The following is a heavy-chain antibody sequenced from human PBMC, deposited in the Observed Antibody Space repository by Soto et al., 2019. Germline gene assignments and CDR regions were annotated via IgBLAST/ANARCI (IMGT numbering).Heavy chain of an antibody. CDR3: ARSRNVAEFNDYGGNYQGFDI. CDR2: IIPMFGTP. D-gene: IGHD4-17*01. Sequence: QVQLEQSGAEVKKAGSSVKVSCKAFGGSVNSHAISWVRQAPGQGLEWMGGIIPMFGTPTYAQRLQAEVTISADESTSTVYLDLSSLRSEDTAMYYCARSRNVAEFNDYGGNYQGFDIWGQGTMVTVSS. V-gene: IGHV1-69*01. J-gene: IGHJ3*02. CDR1: GGSVNSHA.